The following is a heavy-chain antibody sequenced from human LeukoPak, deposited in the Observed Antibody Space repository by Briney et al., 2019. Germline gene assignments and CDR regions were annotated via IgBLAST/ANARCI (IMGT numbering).Heavy chain of an antibody. J-gene: IGHJ3*02. D-gene: IGHD3-3*01. CDR2: INAGNGNT. CDR3: ARGISRFLEWLSARDAFDI. Sequence: ASVKVSCKASGYTFTSYAMHWVRQAPGQRLEWMGWINAGNGNTKYSQEFQGRVTITRDTSASTAYMELSSLRSDDMAVYYCARGISRFLEWLSARDAFDIWGQGTMVTVSS. V-gene: IGHV1-3*03. CDR1: GYTFTSYA.